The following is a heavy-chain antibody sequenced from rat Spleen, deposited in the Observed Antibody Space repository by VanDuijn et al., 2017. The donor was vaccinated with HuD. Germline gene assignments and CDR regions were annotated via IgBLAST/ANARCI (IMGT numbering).Heavy chain of an antibody. Sequence: QVQLKESGPGLVQPSQTLSLTCTVSGFSLTSNGVSWVRQPPGKGLEWMGGIWGDGSTKYNSVLKSRLSISRDTSKSQVFLKMNSLQTDDTAIYFCVRERVPGFAFYFDYWGQGTLVTVSS. CDR2: IWGDGST. CDR3: VRERVPGFAFYFDY. D-gene: IGHD1-4*01. J-gene: IGHJ3*01. V-gene: IGHV2-1*01. CDR1: GFSLTSNG.